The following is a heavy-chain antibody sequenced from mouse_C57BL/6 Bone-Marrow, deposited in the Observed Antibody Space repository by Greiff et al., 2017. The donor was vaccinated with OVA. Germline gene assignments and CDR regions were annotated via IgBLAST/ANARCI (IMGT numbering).Heavy chain of an antibody. CDR1: GFSFNTYA. CDR3: VRHGGGYYLDY. J-gene: IGHJ4*01. CDR2: IRSKSNNYAT. Sequence: EVQLVESGGGLVQPKGSLKLSCAASGFSFNTYAMNWVRQAPGKGLEWVARIRSKSNNYATYYADSVKDRFTISRDDSESMLYLQMNNLKTEDTAMYYCVRHGGGYYLDYWGQGTSVTVSS. V-gene: IGHV10-1*01. D-gene: IGHD2-3*01.